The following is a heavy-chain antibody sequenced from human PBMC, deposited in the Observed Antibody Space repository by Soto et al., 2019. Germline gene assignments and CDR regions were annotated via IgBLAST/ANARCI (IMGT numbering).Heavy chain of an antibody. Sequence: QVQLQESGPGLVKPSETLSLTCTASGDSISNYYWSWIRQPPGKGLEWIGYIYYSGSTNYNPSLKSRVTISVDSSKNQFSLKLSSVTAADTAVYYCARDRIQFDPWGQGTLVTVS. J-gene: IGHJ5*02. CDR2: IYYSGST. CDR3: ARDRIQFDP. CDR1: GDSISNYY. V-gene: IGHV4-59*01.